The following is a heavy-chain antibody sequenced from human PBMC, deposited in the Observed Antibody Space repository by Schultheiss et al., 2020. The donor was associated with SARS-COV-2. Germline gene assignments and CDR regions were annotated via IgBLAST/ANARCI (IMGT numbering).Heavy chain of an antibody. D-gene: IGHD4-11*01. Sequence: SETLSLTCTVSGASISSFYWSWIRQPPGKGLEWIGYIYHNVNSWYNPSLKSRVTISGDASKNQFSLTLDSVTAADTAVYYCARRRQDTNAYSYFDSWGQTLPVTVSS. J-gene: IGHJ4*02. CDR2: IYHNVNS. CDR1: GASISSFY. V-gene: IGHV4-59*08. CDR3: ARRRQDTNAYSYFDS.